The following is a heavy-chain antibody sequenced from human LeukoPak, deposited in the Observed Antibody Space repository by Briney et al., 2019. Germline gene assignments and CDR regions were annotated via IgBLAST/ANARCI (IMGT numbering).Heavy chain of an antibody. J-gene: IGHJ4*02. CDR1: RFIFSDYY. D-gene: IGHD3-22*01. V-gene: IGHV3-11*04. CDR2: ISSSGSTI. CDR3: ARDRAYYDSSNYYAGPVY. Sequence: GGSLRLSCAASRFIFSDYYMSWIRQAPGKGLEWVSDISSSGSTIYYADSVKGRFTISRDNAKNSLYLQMNSLKAEDTAVYYCARDRAYYDSSNYYAGPVYWGQGALVTVSS.